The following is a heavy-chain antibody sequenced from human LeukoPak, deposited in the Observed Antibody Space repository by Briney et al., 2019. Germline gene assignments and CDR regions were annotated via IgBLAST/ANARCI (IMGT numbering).Heavy chain of an antibody. D-gene: IGHD6-13*01. Sequence: PGGSLRLPCAASGFTFSSYSMNWVRQAPGKGLEWVSSISSSSSYIYYADSVKGRFTISRDNAKNSLYLQMNSLRAEDTAVYYCASGAAAAGIRSYWGQGTLVTVSS. CDR1: GFTFSSYS. V-gene: IGHV3-21*01. CDR2: ISSSSSYI. J-gene: IGHJ4*02. CDR3: ASGAAAAGIRSY.